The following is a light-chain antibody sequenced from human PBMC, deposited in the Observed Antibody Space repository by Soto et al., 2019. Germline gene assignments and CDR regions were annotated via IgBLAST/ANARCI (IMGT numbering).Light chain of an antibody. J-gene: IGKJ1*01. Sequence: ERVMTQAPATLSVSPGERATLSCRASQSVSSNLAWYQQKPGQAPRLLIYGASTRATGIPARFSGSGSGTEFTLTISSLQSEDFAVYYCPQYNNWPRTFGQGTKV. CDR1: QSVSSN. CDR2: GAS. CDR3: PQYNNWPRT. V-gene: IGKV3-15*01.